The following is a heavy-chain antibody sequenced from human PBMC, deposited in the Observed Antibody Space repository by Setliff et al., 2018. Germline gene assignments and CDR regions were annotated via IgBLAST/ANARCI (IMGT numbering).Heavy chain of an antibody. V-gene: IGHV4-39*07. CDR1: GGSISTTDYY. Sequence: PSETLSLTCTVSGGSISTTDYYWGWIRPPPGKGLEWIGCVYYSGNTYYSPSLKSRVTMFVDTSKNQFSLMLYSVTAADTAIYYCARYDSSGYSENYYFDYWGQGTLVTVS. D-gene: IGHD3-22*01. CDR2: VYYSGNT. CDR3: ARYDSSGYSENYYFDY. J-gene: IGHJ4*02.